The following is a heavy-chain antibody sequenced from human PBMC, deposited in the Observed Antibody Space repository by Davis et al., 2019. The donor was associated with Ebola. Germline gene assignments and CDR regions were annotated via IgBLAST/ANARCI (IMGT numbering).Heavy chain of an antibody. Sequence: SETLSLTCAVSGAFVSSGGYSWIWIRQPPGKGLEWIGNYYYTGSTYYNPSLKSRVTISVDTSKNQFSLKLSSVTAADTAVYYCARGDSYYDPSGYYAGPEAPDHWGQGTLVSVSS. CDR2: YYYTGST. CDR1: GAFVSSGGYS. V-gene: IGHV4-30-4*07. CDR3: ARGDSYYDPSGYYAGPEAPDH. D-gene: IGHD3-22*01. J-gene: IGHJ4*02.